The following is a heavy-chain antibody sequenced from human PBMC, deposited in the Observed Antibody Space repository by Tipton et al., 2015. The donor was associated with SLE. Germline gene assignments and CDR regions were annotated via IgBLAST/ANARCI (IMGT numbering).Heavy chain of an antibody. CDR3: ARDIVGAAAFDT. J-gene: IGHJ3*02. D-gene: IGHD1-26*01. V-gene: IGHV3-64*04. Sequence: GSLRLSCSASGFTFNTCPMNWVRQTPGKGLEYVSIITFNGGSTSYADSVKGRFTISRDNSKNTLYLQMNSLRVEDTAMFYCARDIVGAAAFDTWGQGTMVTVSS. CDR1: GFTFNTCP. CDR2: ITFNGGST.